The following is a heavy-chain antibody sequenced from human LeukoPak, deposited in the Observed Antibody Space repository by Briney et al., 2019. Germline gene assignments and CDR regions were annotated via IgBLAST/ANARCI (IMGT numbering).Heavy chain of an antibody. V-gene: IGHV3-30*04. CDR3: ARVLRYCSGGNCYSGGLGYMDV. D-gene: IGHD2-15*01. CDR1: GFTFSSYA. CDR2: ISYDGSNK. Sequence: PGGSLRLSCAASGFTFSSYAMHWVRQAPGKWLEWVAVISYDGSNKYYADSVKGRFTISRDNAKNSLFLQMNSLRAEDTAVYYCARVLRYCSGGNCYSGGLGYMDVWGKGTTVTISS. J-gene: IGHJ6*03.